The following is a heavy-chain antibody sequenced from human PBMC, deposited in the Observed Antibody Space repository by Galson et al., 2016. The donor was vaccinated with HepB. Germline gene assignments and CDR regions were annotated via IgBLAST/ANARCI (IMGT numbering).Heavy chain of an antibody. J-gene: IGHJ4*02. CDR3: ARGRLCFDY. V-gene: IGHV4-34*01. Sequence: SETLSLTCAVYGGSFSNYDWSWIRQPPGKGLEWIGEISDSGSTKYYPSIKSRVTISADTSKNQFSLKLSSVTAADTAVYYCARGRLCFDYWGQGTLVTVSS. CDR1: GGSFSNYD. CDR2: ISDSGST.